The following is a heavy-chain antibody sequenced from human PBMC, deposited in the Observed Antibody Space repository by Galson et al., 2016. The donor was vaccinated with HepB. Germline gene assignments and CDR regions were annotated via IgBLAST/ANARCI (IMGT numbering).Heavy chain of an antibody. CDR2: IKSKIDGGTR. CDR3: TTMLRYCSSTSC. V-gene: IGHV3-15*01. J-gene: IGHJ4*02. Sequence: SLRLSCATSGLTFNDAWMTWVRQAPGKGLEWVGRIKSKIDGGTREYTEPVKGRFTISTDDSKNTVYLQMNSLITEDTAVYYCTTMLRYCSSTSCWGQGTLVTVSS. CDR1: GLTFNDAW. D-gene: IGHD2-2*01.